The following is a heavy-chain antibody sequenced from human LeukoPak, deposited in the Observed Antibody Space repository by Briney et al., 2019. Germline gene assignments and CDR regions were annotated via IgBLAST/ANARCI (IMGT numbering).Heavy chain of an antibody. J-gene: IGHJ3*02. CDR3: AIPHYDSSGYYDRAGAFDI. CDR2: ISAYNGNT. CDR1: GYTFTSYG. Sequence: ASVKVSCKASGYTFTSYGISWVRQAPGQGLEWMGWISAYNGNTKYAQKLQGRVTMTRDTSISTAYMELSRLRSDDTAVYYCAIPHYDSSGYYDRAGAFDIWGQGTMVTVSS. V-gene: IGHV1-18*01. D-gene: IGHD3-22*01.